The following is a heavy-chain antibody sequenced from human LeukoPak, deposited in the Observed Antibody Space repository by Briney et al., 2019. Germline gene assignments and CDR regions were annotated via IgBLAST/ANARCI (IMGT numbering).Heavy chain of an antibody. V-gene: IGHV3-11*03. J-gene: IGHJ4*02. CDR3: ASTRRGYSYGHLDY. Sequence: KPGGSLRLSCAASGFTFSDYYMSWVRQAPGKGLEWVSYISSSSSNTNYADSVKGRFTISRDNAKNSLYLQMNSLRAEGTAVYYCASTRRGYSYGHLDYWGQGTLVTVSS. CDR1: GFTFSDYY. CDR2: ISSSSSNT. D-gene: IGHD5-18*01.